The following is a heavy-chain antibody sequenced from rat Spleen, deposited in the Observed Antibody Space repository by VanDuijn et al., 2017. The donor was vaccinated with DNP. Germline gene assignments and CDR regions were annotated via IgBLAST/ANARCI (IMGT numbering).Heavy chain of an antibody. J-gene: IGHJ2*01. CDR2: ISSGGST. CDR1: GFSLTING. D-gene: IGHD3-8*01. CDR3: TREREPNKNPYYFDC. Sequence: QVQLKESGPGLVQPSQTLSLTCTVSGFSLTINGVSWVRQPPGKGLEWIAAISSGGSTYYNSALKSRLSISRDTSKSQVFLRMNSLQTEDTAIYFCTREREPNKNPYYFDCWGQGVRVTVSS. V-gene: IGHV2S12*01.